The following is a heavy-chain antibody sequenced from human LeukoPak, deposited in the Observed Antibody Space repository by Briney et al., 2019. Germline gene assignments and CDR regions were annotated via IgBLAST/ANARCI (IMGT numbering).Heavy chain of an antibody. Sequence: SETLSLTCTVSGGSISSSSYYWGWIRQPPGKGLEWIGSIYYSGSTYYNPSLKSRLTISVHTSKTQFSLKLSSVTAADQAGYYXXRXXGXCSXXSCYADXVXYWGXXXXVTX. D-gene: IGHD2-2*01. CDR1: GGSISSSSYY. V-gene: IGHV4-39*01. CDR3: XRXXGXCSXXSCYADXVXY. J-gene: IGHJ4*01. CDR2: IYYSGST.